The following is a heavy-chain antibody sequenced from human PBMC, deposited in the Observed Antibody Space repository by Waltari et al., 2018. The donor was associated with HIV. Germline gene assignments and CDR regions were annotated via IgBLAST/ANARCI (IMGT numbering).Heavy chain of an antibody. J-gene: IGHJ6*02. D-gene: IGHD5-18*01. CDR3: ASPDTTMVHGHYYFYHMDV. Sequence: EVQLVESGGGLVQPGGPLRLSCAASGFPVSSTFMSWVRQAPGKGLEWVSLIYTGGSTYYADSVKGRFTISRDNSKNTLYLQMNSLRAEDTAVYYCASPDTTMVHGHYYFYHMDVWGQGTTVTVSS. V-gene: IGHV3-66*01. CDR2: IYTGGST. CDR1: GFPVSSTF.